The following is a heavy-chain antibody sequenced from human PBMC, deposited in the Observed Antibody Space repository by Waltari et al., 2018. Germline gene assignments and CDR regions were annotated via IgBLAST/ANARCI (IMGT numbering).Heavy chain of an antibody. Sequence: QMQLQESGPGLVKPSETLSLTCSVFGGSISTSAFHWGGIRQPPGAGLEVIGSIYYSGSTYYSPSFKSRVTISMDPSKNQFSLKLESLTAADTAVYYCARHNNGWHYDILTAYYNLWGQGTRVLVSS. D-gene: IGHD3-9*01. V-gene: IGHV4-39*01. CDR2: IYYSGST. CDR1: GGSISTSAFH. J-gene: IGHJ4*02. CDR3: ARHNNGWHYDILTAYYNL.